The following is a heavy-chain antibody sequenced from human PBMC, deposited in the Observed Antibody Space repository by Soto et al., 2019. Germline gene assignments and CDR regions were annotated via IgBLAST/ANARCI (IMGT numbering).Heavy chain of an antibody. CDR2: ISWNSGSI. V-gene: IGHV3-9*01. CDR3: AKDMRITGTTVYYYYGMDV. CDR1: GFTFDDYA. Sequence: HPGGSLRLSCAASGFTFDDYAMHWVRQAPGKGLEWVSGISWNSGSIGYADSVKGRFTISRDNAKNSLYPQMNSLRAEDTALYYCAKDMRITGTTVYYYYGMDVWGQGTTVTVSS. J-gene: IGHJ6*02. D-gene: IGHD1-7*01.